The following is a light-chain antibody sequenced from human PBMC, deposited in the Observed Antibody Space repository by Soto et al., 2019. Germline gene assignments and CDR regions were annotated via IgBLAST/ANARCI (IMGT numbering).Light chain of an antibody. CDR2: AAS. Sequence: IQLTQSPSSLSASVGDRVTITCRASQGISSYLAWYQQKPGKAPKLLIYAASTLQSGVPSRFSGSGSGTDFTLTISSLQPEDFATYYCQKYNSFWTFGQGTKVEIK. V-gene: IGKV1-9*01. CDR3: QKYNSFWT. J-gene: IGKJ1*01. CDR1: QGISSY.